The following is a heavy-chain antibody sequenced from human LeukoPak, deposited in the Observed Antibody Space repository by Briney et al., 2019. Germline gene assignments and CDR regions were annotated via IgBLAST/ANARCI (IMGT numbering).Heavy chain of an antibody. CDR1: GFTFSSYE. J-gene: IGHJ3*02. CDR3: AREGAGVAFDI. CDR2: ISSSGSTI. Sequence: GGSLRLSCAASGFTFSSYEMNWVRQARGKGLEWVSYISSSGSTIYYTDSVKGRFTISRDNAKNSLFLQMNSLRAEDTAVYYCAREGAGVAFDIWGQGTMVTVSS. V-gene: IGHV3-48*03.